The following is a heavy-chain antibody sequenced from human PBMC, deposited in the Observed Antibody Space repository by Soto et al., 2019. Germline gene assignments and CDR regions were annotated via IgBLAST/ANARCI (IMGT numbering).Heavy chain of an antibody. CDR3: ARKGKGPGNAFDI. V-gene: IGHV3-53*01. Sequence: GSLRLSCAASGFTVSSNYMSWVRQAPGKGLEWVSVIYSGGSTYYADSVKGRFTISRDNSKNTLYLQMNSLRAEDMAVYYCARKGKGPGNAFDIWGQGTMVTVSS. CDR1: GFTVSSNY. CDR2: IYSGGST. J-gene: IGHJ3*02.